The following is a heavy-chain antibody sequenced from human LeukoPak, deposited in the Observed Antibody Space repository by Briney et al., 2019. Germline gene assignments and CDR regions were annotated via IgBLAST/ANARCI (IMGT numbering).Heavy chain of an antibody. V-gene: IGHV4-4*07. D-gene: IGHD2-2*01. J-gene: IGHJ6*02. Sequence: SETLSLTCTVSDASFKTHYWTWIRQPARKGLEWIGRIYTSGSTNYNPSLKSRVTMSVDTSKNQFSLKLSSVTAADTAVYYCARLGHQLPGYYYYYGMDVWGQGTTVTVSS. CDR1: DASFKTHY. CDR3: ARLGHQLPGYYYYYGMDV. CDR2: IYTSGST.